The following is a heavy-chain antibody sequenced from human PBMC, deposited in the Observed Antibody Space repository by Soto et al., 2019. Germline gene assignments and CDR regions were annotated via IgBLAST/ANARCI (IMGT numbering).Heavy chain of an antibody. CDR2: IYYSGST. D-gene: IGHD1-26*01. V-gene: IGHV4-39*01. J-gene: IGHJ4*02. CDR3: ARQRESGSYYFDY. CDR1: GGSISSSSYY. Sequence: PSETLSLTCTVSGGSISSSSYYWGWIRQPPGKGLEWIGSIYYSGSTYYNPSLKSRVTISVDTSKNQFSLKLISVTAADTAVYYCARQRESGSYYFDYWGQGTLVTVSS.